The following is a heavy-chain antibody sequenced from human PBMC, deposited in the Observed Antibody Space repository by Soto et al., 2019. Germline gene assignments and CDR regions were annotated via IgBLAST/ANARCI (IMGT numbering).Heavy chain of an antibody. CDR2: IYYSGST. Sequence: QVQLQESGPGLVKPSETLSLTCTVSGGSISSYYWSWIRQPPGKGLEWIGYIYYSGSTNYNPFHKRRVTISVDTSKNQYSLKLSSVTAAETAVYYCARRSGRTFDYWGQGTLVTVSS. CDR3: ARRSGRTFDY. V-gene: IGHV4-59*08. J-gene: IGHJ4*02. D-gene: IGHD3-10*01. CDR1: GGSISSYY.